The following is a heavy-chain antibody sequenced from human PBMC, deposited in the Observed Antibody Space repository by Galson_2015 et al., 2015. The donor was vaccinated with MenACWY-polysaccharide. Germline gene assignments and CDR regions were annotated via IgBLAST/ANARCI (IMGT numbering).Heavy chain of an antibody. D-gene: IGHD3-16*01. CDR1: GDSITSGGYF. V-gene: IGHV4-31*03. J-gene: IGHJ5*02. CDR3: ARRGRAGSNRNWFDP. CDR2: ISYDGGT. Sequence: TLSLTCTVSGDSITSGGYFWSWIRQHPGKGLEWIASISYDGGTYYNPSLKSRVTISVDTPKNQFSLKLNSVTAADTAVYYCARRGRAGSNRNWFDPWGQGTLVTVSS.